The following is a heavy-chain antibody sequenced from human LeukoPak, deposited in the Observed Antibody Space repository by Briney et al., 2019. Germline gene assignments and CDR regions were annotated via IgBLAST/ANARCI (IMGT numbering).Heavy chain of an antibody. D-gene: IGHD6-6*01. J-gene: IGHJ4*02. CDR3: ARALRASSKTDY. V-gene: IGHV3-7*02. CDR2: IKQDGSEK. Sequence: PGGSLRLSCEASGFTSRNYWMSWVRQAPGKGLEWVANIKQDGSEKYYVDSVKGRFTISRDNAKNSLYLQMNSLRDEDTAVYYCARALRASSKTDYWGQGTMVTLSS. CDR1: GFTSRNYW.